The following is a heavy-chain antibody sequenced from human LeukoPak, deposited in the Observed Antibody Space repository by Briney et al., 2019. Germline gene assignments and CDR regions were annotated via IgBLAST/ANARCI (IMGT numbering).Heavy chain of an antibody. V-gene: IGHV4-31*03. J-gene: IGHJ4*02. Sequence: SETLSLTCTVSGGSISSGGYYWSWIRQHPGKGLEWIGYIYYSGSTYYNPSLKSRVTISVDTSKNQFSLKLSSVTAADTAVYYCARAAVGSSDIVATSYYFDYWGQGTLVTVSS. CDR1: GGSISSGGYY. CDR2: IYYSGST. D-gene: IGHD5-12*01. CDR3: ARAAVGSSDIVATSYYFDY.